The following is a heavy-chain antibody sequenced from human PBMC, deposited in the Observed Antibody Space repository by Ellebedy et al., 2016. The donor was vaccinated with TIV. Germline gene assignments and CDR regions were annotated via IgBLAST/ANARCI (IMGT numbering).Heavy chain of an antibody. Sequence: GGSLRLSXAASGFTFSSYWMHWVRQAPGKGLVWVSRMDSDGSTTDYADSVKGRFTISRDNAKNTLYLQMDSLRAEDTAVYYCARDAWRYFDFWGQGTLVTVAS. D-gene: IGHD5-12*01. CDR3: ARDAWRYFDF. V-gene: IGHV3-74*01. CDR2: MDSDGSTT. CDR1: GFTFSSYW. J-gene: IGHJ4*02.